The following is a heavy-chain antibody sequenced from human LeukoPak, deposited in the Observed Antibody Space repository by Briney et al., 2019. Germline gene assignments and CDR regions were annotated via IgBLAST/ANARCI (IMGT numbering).Heavy chain of an antibody. Sequence: ASVKVSCKASGYTFTNYAMNWVRQAPGQGLEWMGWIHPSTGNPTYAQGFTGRFVFSLDTSVSTTYLQISSLKAEDTAVYFCARAFQSLGGLSLPGYWGQGTLVTVSS. CDR2: IHPSTGNP. D-gene: IGHD3-16*02. CDR3: ARAFQSLGGLSLPGY. V-gene: IGHV7-4-1*02. J-gene: IGHJ4*02. CDR1: GYTFTNYA.